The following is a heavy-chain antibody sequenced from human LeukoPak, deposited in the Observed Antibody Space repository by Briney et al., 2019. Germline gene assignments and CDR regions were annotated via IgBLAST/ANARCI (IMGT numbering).Heavy chain of an antibody. J-gene: IGHJ4*02. CDR2: IYYSGST. Sequence: SETLSLTCTVSGDSISSYSWSWIRQPPGKGLEWIGYIYYSGSTNYNPYLKSRVTISVDTSKNQFSLKLSSVTVADTAVYYCARSRPPPVGSSVDYWGRGNLVTV. D-gene: IGHD6-13*01. V-gene: IGHV4-59*01. CDR3: ARSRPPPVGSSVDY. CDR1: GDSISSYS.